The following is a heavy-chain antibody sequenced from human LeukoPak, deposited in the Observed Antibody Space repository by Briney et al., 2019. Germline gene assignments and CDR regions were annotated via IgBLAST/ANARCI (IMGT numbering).Heavy chain of an antibody. V-gene: IGHV5-51*01. CDR3: ARQRTGQQLVLRYFDL. CDR2: IYPGDSDT. Sequence: GESLKISCKGSGYSFTSYWIGWVRQMPGKGLEWMGIIYPGDSDTRYGPSFQGQVTISADKSISTAYLQWSSLKASDTAMYYCARQRTGQQLVLRYFDLWGRGTLVTVSS. D-gene: IGHD6-13*01. J-gene: IGHJ2*01. CDR1: GYSFTSYW.